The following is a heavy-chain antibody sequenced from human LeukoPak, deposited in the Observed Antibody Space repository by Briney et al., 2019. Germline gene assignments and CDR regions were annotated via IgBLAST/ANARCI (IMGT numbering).Heavy chain of an antibody. Sequence: ADTLSLPCTVSGGSIRSYHWSWIRQPPGKGLEWIGYIYYSGSTNYNPSLKSRVSISVDSSKNHSALKLSTVTAADATVYYCGREGQLEPFDYWGQGTLVTVSS. V-gene: IGHV4-59*01. CDR3: GREGQLEPFDY. CDR1: GGSIRSYH. D-gene: IGHD1-1*01. J-gene: IGHJ4*02. CDR2: IYYSGST.